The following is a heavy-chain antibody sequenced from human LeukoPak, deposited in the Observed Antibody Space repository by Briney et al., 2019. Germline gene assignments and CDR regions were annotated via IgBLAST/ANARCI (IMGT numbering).Heavy chain of an antibody. CDR1: GFTVSNNY. V-gene: IGHV3-53*01. Sequence: GGSLRLSCAASGFTVSNNYMSWVRQAPGKGLEWVSVIYSGGTTYYADSVKGRFTISRDNSKNTLYLQMNSLRAEDTAVYYCARGRVFRQYYYDSTRGNWFDPWGQGTLVTVSS. CDR2: IYSGGTT. CDR3: ARGRVFRQYYYDSTRGNWFDP. D-gene: IGHD3-22*01. J-gene: IGHJ5*02.